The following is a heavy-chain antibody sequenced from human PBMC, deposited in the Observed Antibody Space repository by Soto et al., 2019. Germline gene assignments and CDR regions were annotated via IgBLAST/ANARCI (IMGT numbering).Heavy chain of an antibody. D-gene: IGHD4-17*01. V-gene: IGHV3-7*03. CDR2: IKQDGSEN. CDR3: AVYGYGVSAAAY. J-gene: IGHJ4*02. Sequence: PGGSLRLSCAASGFTFSSYWMSWVRQAPGKGLEWVANIKQDGSENYYVDSVRGRFTISRDNAKNSLYLQLNSLRPEDTAVYYCAVYGYGVSAAAYWGQGTLVTVSS. CDR1: GFTFSSYW.